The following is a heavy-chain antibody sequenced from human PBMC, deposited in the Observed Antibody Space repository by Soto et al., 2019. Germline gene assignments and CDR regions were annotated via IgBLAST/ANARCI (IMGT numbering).Heavy chain of an antibody. D-gene: IGHD3-22*01. CDR1: GFTFNDY. CDR2: ISGSSGHI. V-gene: IGHV3-11*06. J-gene: IGHJ3*02. CDR3: ATQFRDTIRFYDAFDI. Sequence: GGSLRLSCAASGFTFNDYMSWIRQAPGKGLEWVSYISGSSGHINYADSVKGRFTISRDNARNSLYLQMNSLRAEDTAVYYCATQFRDTIRFYDAFDIWGQGTMVTVSS.